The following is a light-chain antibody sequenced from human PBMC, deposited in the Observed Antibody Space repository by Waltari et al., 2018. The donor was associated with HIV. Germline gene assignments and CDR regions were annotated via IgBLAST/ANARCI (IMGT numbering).Light chain of an antibody. CDR1: SSNIGSNT. CDR3: AAWDDILNAWV. CDR2: SNN. Sequence: QSVLTQPPSASGTPGQRVTISCSGSSSNIGSNTVNWYQQLPGTAPKLLIYSNNQRPSGVPDRCSGSKSGTSASLAISGLQSEDEADYYCAAWDDILNAWVFGGGTKLTVL. V-gene: IGLV1-44*01. J-gene: IGLJ3*02.